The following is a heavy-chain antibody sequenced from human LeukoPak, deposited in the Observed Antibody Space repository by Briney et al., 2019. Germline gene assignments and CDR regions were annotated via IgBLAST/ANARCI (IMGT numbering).Heavy chain of an antibody. J-gene: IGHJ4*02. CDR2: ISYDGSNK. V-gene: IGHV3-30-3*01. D-gene: IGHD1-1*01. CDR3: ARDPLGTRPGFDY. Sequence: PGGSLRLSCAASGFTFSSYAMHWVRQAPGKGLDWVAVISYDGSNKYYADSVKGRFTISRDNSKNTLYLQMNSLRAEDTAVYYCARDPLGTRPGFDYWGQGTLVTVSS. CDR1: GFTFSSYA.